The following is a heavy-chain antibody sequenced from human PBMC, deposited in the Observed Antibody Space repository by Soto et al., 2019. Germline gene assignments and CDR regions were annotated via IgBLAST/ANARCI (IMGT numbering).Heavy chain of an antibody. J-gene: IGHJ6*02. Sequence: GGSLRLSCTASGFTFGDYAMSWFRQAPGKGLEWVGFIRSKAYGGTTEYAASVKGRFTISRDDSKSIAYLQMNSLKTEDTAVYYCTRENAIAAAGYYYGMDVWGQGTTVTVSS. CDR1: GFTFGDYA. CDR2: IRSKAYGGTT. D-gene: IGHD6-13*01. CDR3: TRENAIAAAGYYYGMDV. V-gene: IGHV3-49*03.